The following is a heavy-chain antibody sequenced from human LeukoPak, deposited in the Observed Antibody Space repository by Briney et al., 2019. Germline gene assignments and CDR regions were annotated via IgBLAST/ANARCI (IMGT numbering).Heavy chain of an antibody. CDR3: ARVLHKRNYDSSVYYGY. D-gene: IGHD3-22*01. V-gene: IGHV3-30*03. CDR2: ISDDGSRK. Sequence: GGSLRPSCAASGFTFSSYGMHWVRQAPGKGLEWVAVISDDGSRKFYADSVKGRFTISRDNAKNSLYLQMNSLRAEDTAVYYCARVLHKRNYDSSVYYGYWGQGTLVTVSS. J-gene: IGHJ4*02. CDR1: GFTFSSYG.